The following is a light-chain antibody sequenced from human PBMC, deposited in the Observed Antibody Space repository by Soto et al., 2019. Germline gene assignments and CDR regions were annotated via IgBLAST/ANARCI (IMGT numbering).Light chain of an antibody. Sequence: EIVLTQSPATLSLSPGERGTLSCRASRSVSSDLAWYQQKPGQAPRLLIYDAFHRATGIPARFSGSGSGTDFTLTISSLEPEDFAVYYCQQRRNWPLTFGQGTKVDIK. CDR1: RSVSSD. CDR3: QQRRNWPLT. CDR2: DAF. V-gene: IGKV3-11*01. J-gene: IGKJ1*01.